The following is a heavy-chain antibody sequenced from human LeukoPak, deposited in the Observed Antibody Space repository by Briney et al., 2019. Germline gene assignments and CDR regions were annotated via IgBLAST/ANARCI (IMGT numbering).Heavy chain of an antibody. Sequence: PSETLSLTCTVSGGSINNYYWSWIRQPAGKGLEWIGLIYSSGSTSYNPSLKSRVTMSVDTSKKQFSLRLSSVTAADTAVYYCARTTEAHSWRTRYYDYYMDVWGKGTTVTVSS. CDR2: IYSSGST. V-gene: IGHV4-4*07. D-gene: IGHD6-13*01. CDR3: ARTTEAHSWRTRYYDYYMDV. CDR1: GGSINNYY. J-gene: IGHJ6*03.